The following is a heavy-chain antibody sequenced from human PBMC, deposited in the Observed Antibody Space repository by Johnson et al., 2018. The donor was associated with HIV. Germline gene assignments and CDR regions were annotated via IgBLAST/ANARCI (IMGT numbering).Heavy chain of an antibody. V-gene: IGHV3-30*18. J-gene: IGHJ3*02. Sequence: QVQLVESGGGVVQPGRSLRLSCAASGFTFSSYGMHWVRQVPGKGLEWVAVISYDGSNKYYADSVKGRFTISRDNSKNTLYLQMNSLRAEETALYYCAKSTQASIVRESGPYGAFDIWGQGTMVTVSS. D-gene: IGHD3-10*01. CDR2: ISYDGSNK. CDR3: AKSTQASIVRESGPYGAFDI. CDR1: GFTFSSYG.